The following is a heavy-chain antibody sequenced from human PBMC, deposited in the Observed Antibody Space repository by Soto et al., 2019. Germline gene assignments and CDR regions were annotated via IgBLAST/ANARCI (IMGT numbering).Heavy chain of an antibody. CDR2: ISAHNGNT. CDR3: ARGRYGDY. J-gene: IGHJ4*02. V-gene: IGHV1-18*01. D-gene: IGHD1-1*01. Sequence: QVHLVQSGAEVKTPGASVKVSCKGSGYTFTSYGITWVRQAPGQGLEWMGWISAHNGNTNYAQKLQGRVTVTRDTSTSTAYMELRSLRSDATAVYYCARGRYGDYWGQGALVTVSS. CDR1: GYTFTSYG.